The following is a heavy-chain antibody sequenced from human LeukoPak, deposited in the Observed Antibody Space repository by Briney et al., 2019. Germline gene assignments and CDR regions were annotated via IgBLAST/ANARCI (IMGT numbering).Heavy chain of an antibody. J-gene: IGHJ4*02. CDR1: GFTFSSYS. D-gene: IGHD2-2*01. CDR3: ARSRFYCSSTSCCDY. Sequence: GGSLRLSCAASGFTFSSYSMNWVRQAPAKGLEWVSYISSSSSTIYYADSVKGRFTISRDNAKNSLYLQMNSLRAEDTAVYYCARSRFYCSSTSCCDYWGQGTMVTVSS. V-gene: IGHV3-48*01. CDR2: ISSSSSTI.